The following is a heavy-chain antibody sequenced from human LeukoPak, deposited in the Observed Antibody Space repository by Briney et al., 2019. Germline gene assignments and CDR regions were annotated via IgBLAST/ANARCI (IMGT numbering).Heavy chain of an antibody. V-gene: IGHV3-23*01. CDR1: GITLSNYG. J-gene: IGHJ4*02. D-gene: IGHD1-14*01. Sequence: GGSLRLSCAVSGITLSNYGMSWVRQAPGKGLQWVSGISGSGGNTYYADSVKGRFTISRDNSKNTLYLQMNSLRTEDTAVYYCTTRRQDGYWGQGTLVTVSS. CDR2: ISGSGGNT. CDR3: TTRRQDGY.